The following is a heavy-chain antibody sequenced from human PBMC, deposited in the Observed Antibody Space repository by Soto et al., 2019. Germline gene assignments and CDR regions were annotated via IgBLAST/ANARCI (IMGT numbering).Heavy chain of an antibody. V-gene: IGHV3-53*01. J-gene: IGHJ4*02. CDR1: GFTVSSSNY. CDR2: IYTGGTT. CDR3: HGYGY. D-gene: IGHD5-12*01. Sequence: EVQLVESGGGLIQPGGSLRLSCVVSGFTVSSSNYMSWVRQAPGKGLEWVSVIYTGGTTYYADSVKGRFTISRDNSKNTLYLQMDSLRAEDTAVYYCHGYGYWGQGTLVTVSS.